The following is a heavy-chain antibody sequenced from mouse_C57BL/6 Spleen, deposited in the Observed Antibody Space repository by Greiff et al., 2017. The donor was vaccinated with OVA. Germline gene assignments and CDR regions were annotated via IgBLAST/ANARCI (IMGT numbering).Heavy chain of an antibody. J-gene: IGHJ4*01. CDR2: INPNYGGT. D-gene: IGHD1-1*02. CDR3: ARGDYGGVMDY. Sequence: EVLLVESGPELVKPGASVKMSCKASGYTFTDYNMHWVKQSHGKSLEWIGYINPNYGGTSYNQKFKGKATLTVHKSSSTAYMGLRSLTSEDSAVYYCARGDYGGVMDYWGQGTSVTVSS. CDR1: GYTFTDYN. V-gene: IGHV1-22*01.